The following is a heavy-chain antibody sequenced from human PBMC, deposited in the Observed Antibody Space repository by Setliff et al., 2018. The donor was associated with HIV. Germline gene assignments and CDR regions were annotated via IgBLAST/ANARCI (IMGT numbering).Heavy chain of an antibody. V-gene: IGHV4-34*01. J-gene: IGHJ4*02. CDR1: GGSFSGYY. Sequence: LSLTCAVFGGSFSGYYWSWIRQPPGKGLEWIGEINHSGSTDYNPPLKSRVTISVDTSKNQFSLNLSSVTAADTAVYYCARYDYGDFDYWGQGTPVTVS. D-gene: IGHD4-17*01. CDR2: INHSGST. CDR3: ARYDYGDFDY.